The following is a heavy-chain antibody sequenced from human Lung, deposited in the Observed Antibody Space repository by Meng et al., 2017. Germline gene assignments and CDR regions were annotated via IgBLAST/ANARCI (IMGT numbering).Heavy chain of an antibody. CDR1: GGSISSRNW. D-gene: IGHD3-3*01. Sequence: QVQLQQSGPGLVKLSGTLSLTCAVFGGSISSRNWWSWVRQSPGKGLEWIGEIYHSGRTNYNPSLESRVTISLDKSQNHFSLKVKSVTAADTAVYYCVRGGQDQAYYDFWSGPFDPWGQGTLVTVSS. CDR3: VRGGQDQAYYDFWSGPFDP. V-gene: IGHV4-4*02. J-gene: IGHJ5*02. CDR2: IYHSGRT.